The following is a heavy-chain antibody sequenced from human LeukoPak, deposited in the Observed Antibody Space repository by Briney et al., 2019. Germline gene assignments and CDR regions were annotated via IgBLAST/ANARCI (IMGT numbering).Heavy chain of an antibody. CDR2: IIPILNVA. CDR1: GGSFNSYV. V-gene: IGHV1-69*04. J-gene: IGHJ3*02. Sequence: ASAKVSCKASGGSFNSYVITWVRQAPGQGLEWMGRIIPILNVANLAQKFQGRVTITADKSTNTAHMELSSLRSEDTAVYYCTREGVYSPDGSGYHRDAFDIWGQGTVVTVSS. CDR3: TREGVYSPDGSGYHRDAFDI. D-gene: IGHD3-22*01.